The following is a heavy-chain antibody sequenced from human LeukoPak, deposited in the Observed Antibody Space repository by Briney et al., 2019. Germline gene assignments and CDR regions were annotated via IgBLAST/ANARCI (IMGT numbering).Heavy chain of an antibody. CDR1: GFTFSSYA. D-gene: IGHD3-22*01. Sequence: PGGSLRLSCAVSGFTFSSYAMSWVRQAPGKGLEWVSAISGSGGSTYYADSVKGRFTISRDNSKNTLYLQMNSLRAEDTAVYYCAKTVYYYDSSGYPFFDYWGQGTLVAVSS. V-gene: IGHV3-23*01. J-gene: IGHJ4*02. CDR2: ISGSGGST. CDR3: AKTVYYYDSSGYPFFDY.